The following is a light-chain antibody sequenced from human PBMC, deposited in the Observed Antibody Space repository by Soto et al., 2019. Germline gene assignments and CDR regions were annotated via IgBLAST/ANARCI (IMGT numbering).Light chain of an antibody. CDR3: QQYDHLPIT. CDR1: QDISNY. J-gene: IGKJ5*01. CDR2: DAS. V-gene: IGKV1-33*01. Sequence: GDRVTITCQATQDISNYLNWYQHKPGKAPKLLIYDASNLETGVPSRFSGSGSGTDFTFTINSLQPEDIATYYCQQYDHLPITFGQGTRLEIK.